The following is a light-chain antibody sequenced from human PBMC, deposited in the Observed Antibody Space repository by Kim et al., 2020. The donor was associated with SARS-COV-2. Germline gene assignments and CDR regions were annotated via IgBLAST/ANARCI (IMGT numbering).Light chain of an antibody. CDR1: QSISNY. CDR3: QQSYSTPLT. V-gene: IGKV1-39*01. J-gene: IGKJ4*01. CDR2: ASS. Sequence: ASVGDRVIITCRASQSISNYLNWYQQKPGKAPKLLIYASSSFQSGVPSRFSGSGSGTDFTLTISSLQPEDFATYYCQQSYSTPLTFGGGTKVDIK.